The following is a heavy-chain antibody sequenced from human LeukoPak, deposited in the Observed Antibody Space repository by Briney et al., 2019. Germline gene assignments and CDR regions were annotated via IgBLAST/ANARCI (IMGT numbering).Heavy chain of an antibody. Sequence: KTSETLSLTCTVSGGSISRSGYYWGWIRQPPGKGLEWIGSLYYSGSTYYSPSLENRVTISLDTSKNQFSLKLSSVTAADTAVYFCARLRDDNGAWYYFDSWGQGTLVTVSS. V-gene: IGHV4-39*01. J-gene: IGHJ4*02. CDR2: LYYSGST. CDR3: ARLRDDNGAWYYFDS. CDR1: GGSISRSGYY. D-gene: IGHD2-8*01.